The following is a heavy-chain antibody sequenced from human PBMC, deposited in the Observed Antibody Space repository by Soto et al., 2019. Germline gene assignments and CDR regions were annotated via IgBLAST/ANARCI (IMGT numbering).Heavy chain of an antibody. V-gene: IGHV3-23*01. D-gene: IGHD1-7*01. CDR1: GFTFSNYV. J-gene: IGHJ3*02. CDR2: ISYSADKT. Sequence: EVQLLESGGGLVQPGGSLRLSCAASGFTFSNYVMNWVRQAPGKGLEWVSTISYSADKTFYADSVKGRFTISRDNSRDTLFLQMNSLRADDVAVYYCARRARTATTNWGAFDIWGQGTMVTVSS. CDR3: ARRARTATTNWGAFDI.